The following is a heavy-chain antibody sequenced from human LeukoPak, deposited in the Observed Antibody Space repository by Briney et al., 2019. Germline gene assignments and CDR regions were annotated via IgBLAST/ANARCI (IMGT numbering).Heavy chain of an antibody. Sequence: GASVKVSCKASGYAFTGYYMHWVRQAPGQGLEWMGWINPNSGGTNYAQKFQGRVTMTRDTSISTAYMELSRLRSDDTAVYYCARRSGNDRIDYWGQGTLVSVSA. CDR1: GYAFTGYY. D-gene: IGHD5-12*01. J-gene: IGHJ4*02. CDR2: INPNSGGT. V-gene: IGHV1-2*02. CDR3: ARRSGNDRIDY.